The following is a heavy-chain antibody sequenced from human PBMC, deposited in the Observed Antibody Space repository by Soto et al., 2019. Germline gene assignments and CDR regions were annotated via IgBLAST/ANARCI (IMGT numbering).Heavy chain of an antibody. Sequence: GGSRRLSCAASGFTFSSYAMSWVRQSPGKGLEWVSAISGSGGSTYYADSVKGRFTISRDNSKNTMYLQMNSLGAEDTAVYYCAKDPYDRPGIWGSNFDYWGQGTLVTVSS. V-gene: IGHV3-23*01. CDR2: ISGSGGST. D-gene: IGHD3-16*01. CDR3: AKDPYDRPGIWGSNFDY. J-gene: IGHJ4*02. CDR1: GFTFSSYA.